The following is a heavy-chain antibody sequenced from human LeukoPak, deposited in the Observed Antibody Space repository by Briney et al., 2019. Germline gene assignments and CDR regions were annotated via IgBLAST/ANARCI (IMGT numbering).Heavy chain of an antibody. CDR1: GYTFTGYY. Sequence: ASVKVSCKASGYTFTGYYMHWVRQAPGQGLEWMGWINPYSGGTNYAQKFQGRVTMTRDTSISTAYMELIRLRSADTAVYYCARVGRAFTARSSFFDYWGQGTLVTVSS. CDR3: ARVGRAFTARSSFFDY. V-gene: IGHV1-2*02. CDR2: INPYSGGT. D-gene: IGHD6-6*01. J-gene: IGHJ4*02.